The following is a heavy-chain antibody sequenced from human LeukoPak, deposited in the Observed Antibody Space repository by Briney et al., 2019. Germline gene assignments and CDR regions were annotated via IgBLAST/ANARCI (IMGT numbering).Heavy chain of an antibody. D-gene: IGHD1-1*01. V-gene: IGHV3-7*01. CDR1: GFTFSTFW. J-gene: IGHJ4*02. Sequence: GGSLRLSCAASGFTFSTFWMSWVRQAPGKGLEWVANINQDGSEKYYVGSMKGRFTVSRDNAKISLYLQMDSLRAEDTAVYYCARGGTFVSDYWGQGTLVTVSS. CDR2: INQDGSEK. CDR3: ARGGTFVSDY.